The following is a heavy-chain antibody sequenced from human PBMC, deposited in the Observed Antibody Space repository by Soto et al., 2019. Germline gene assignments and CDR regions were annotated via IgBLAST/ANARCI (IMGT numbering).Heavy chain of an antibody. CDR3: ARSLFLASTDTEPFDY. J-gene: IGHJ4*02. CDR2: ISGGGNDA. D-gene: IGHD3-3*02. V-gene: IGHV3-23*01. Sequence: WGSLRLSCAASRFTFISYAMIFFRHSPFKGLEWVSSISGGGNDAYYADSVKGRFTISRDNSQNTLYLQMSSLRADDTAVYYCARSLFLASTDTEPFDYWGQGALVTAPQ. CDR1: RFTFISYA.